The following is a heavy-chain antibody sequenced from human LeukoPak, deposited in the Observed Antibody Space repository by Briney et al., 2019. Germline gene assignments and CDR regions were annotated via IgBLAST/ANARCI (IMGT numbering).Heavy chain of an antibody. D-gene: IGHD3-22*01. Sequence: GGSLRLSCAASGFTFSIYSMNWVRQAPGKGLEWVSYISSSSSTIYYADSVKGRFTISRDNAKNSLYLQMNSLRDEDTAVYYCAREDRDYDSSGYYGYWGQGTLVTVSS. J-gene: IGHJ4*01. CDR1: GFTFSIYS. CDR2: ISSSSSTI. V-gene: IGHV3-48*02. CDR3: AREDRDYDSSGYYGY.